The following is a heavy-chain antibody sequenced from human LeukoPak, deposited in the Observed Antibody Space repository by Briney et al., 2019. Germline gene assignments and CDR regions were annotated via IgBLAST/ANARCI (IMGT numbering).Heavy chain of an antibody. J-gene: IGHJ4*02. V-gene: IGHV3-7*01. D-gene: IGHD3-3*01. CDR1: GFTFSSYW. Sequence: GGSLRLSCAASGFTFSSYWMSWVRQAPGKGLEWVANIKQDGSEKYYVDSVKGRFTISRDNARNSLYLQMNSLRAEDTAVYYCAREATIFGVDPKSYFDYWGQGTLVTVSS. CDR3: AREATIFGVDPKSYFDY. CDR2: IKQDGSEK.